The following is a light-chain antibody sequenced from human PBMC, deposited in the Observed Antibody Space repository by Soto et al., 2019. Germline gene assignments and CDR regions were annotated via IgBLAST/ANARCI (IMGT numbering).Light chain of an antibody. CDR2: ANF. CDR3: QSHDNSLSGYV. J-gene: IGLJ1*01. Sequence: QSVLTQPPSASGAPGQRVTISCTGSSSNIGAGYDVHWYQQLPGTAPKLLIYANFNRPSGVPDRFSGSKSGTSASLAITGLQAEDEADYYCQSHDNSLSGYVFGPGTKLTVL. V-gene: IGLV1-40*01. CDR1: SSNIGAGYD.